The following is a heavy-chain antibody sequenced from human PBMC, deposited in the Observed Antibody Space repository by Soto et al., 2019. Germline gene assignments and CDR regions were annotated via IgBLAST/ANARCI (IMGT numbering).Heavy chain of an antibody. CDR3: ARGEVGAATSYCDF. J-gene: IGHJ4*02. D-gene: IGHD2-15*01. V-gene: IGHV1-46*01. CDR2: ITTSVGHS. Sequence: ASVKVSCKASGYTFTSYYIHWVRPAPGQGLEWLGLITTSVGHSYYAPDFQGIVALTRDTSTSTVYMDLTSLTSEDTAVYYCARGEVGAATSYCDFWGQGTLVTVSS. CDR1: GYTFTSYY.